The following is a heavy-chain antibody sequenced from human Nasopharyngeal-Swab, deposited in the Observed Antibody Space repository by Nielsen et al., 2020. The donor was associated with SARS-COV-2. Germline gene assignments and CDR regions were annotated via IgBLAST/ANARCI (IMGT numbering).Heavy chain of an antibody. CDR1: GGSVSSGSYY. D-gene: IGHD1-26*01. CDR2: IYYSGST. J-gene: IGHJ4*02. Sequence: GSLRLSCTVSGGSVSSGSYYWSWIRQPPGKGLEWIGYIYYSGSTNYNPSLKSRVTISVDTSKNQFSLKLSSVTAADTAVYYCAKGGSGSYPSDYWGQGTLVTVSS. CDR3: AKGGSGSYPSDY. V-gene: IGHV4-61*01.